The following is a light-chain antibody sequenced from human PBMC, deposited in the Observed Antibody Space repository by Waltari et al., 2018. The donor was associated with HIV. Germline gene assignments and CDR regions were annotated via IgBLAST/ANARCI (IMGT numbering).Light chain of an antibody. CDR1: HNYLYSPNYKNY. J-gene: IGKJ1*01. V-gene: IGKV4-1*01. CDR2: WAS. Sequence: DIVMTQSPDSLAVSLGESATINCTYRHNYLYSPNYKNYLAWFQQKPRQSPKLLIYWASLRDSGVPDRLTGSRSGTEFTLTISSLQSEDVAAYYCQQYAKTSWTFGRGTKVEIK. CDR3: QQYAKTSWT.